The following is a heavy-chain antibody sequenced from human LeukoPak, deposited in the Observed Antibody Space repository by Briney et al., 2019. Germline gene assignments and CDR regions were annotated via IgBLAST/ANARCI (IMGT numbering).Heavy chain of an antibody. D-gene: IGHD6-19*01. V-gene: IGHV3-30-3*01. CDR1: GFTFSSYA. CDR2: ISYDGSNK. J-gene: IGHJ6*02. CDR3: ARDRRIAVAGPSIDVYYYYGMDV. Sequence: GGSLRLFCAASGFTFSSYAMHWVRQAPGKGLEWVAVISYDGSNKYYADSVKGRFTISRDNSKNTLYLQMNSLRAEDTAVYYCARDRRIAVAGPSIDVYYYYGMDVWGQGTTVTVSS.